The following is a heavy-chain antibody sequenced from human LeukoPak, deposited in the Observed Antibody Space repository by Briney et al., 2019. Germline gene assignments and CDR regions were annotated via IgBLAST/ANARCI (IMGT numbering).Heavy chain of an antibody. D-gene: IGHD6-6*01. CDR3: AKDAIWSLAVRRFDY. CDR1: GFTFSNFA. V-gene: IGHV3-23*01. J-gene: IGHJ4*02. CDR2: ISGNGGNT. Sequence: GGSLRLSCAASGFTFSNFAMAWVRQVPGKGPEWVSGISGNGGNTYYTDSVKGRFTVSIDNSKNTLFLLMNSLRAEDTAIYYCAKDAIWSLAVRRFDYWGQGTLVAVSS.